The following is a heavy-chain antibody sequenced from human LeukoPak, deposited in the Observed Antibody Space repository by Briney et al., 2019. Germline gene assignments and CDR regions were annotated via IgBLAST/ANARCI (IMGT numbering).Heavy chain of an antibody. CDR3: ARDVSGGSCYLGCWFDP. CDR2: FSSSSSTI. J-gene: IGHJ5*02. CDR1: GFTFSRYS. Sequence: TGGSLRLSCAASGFTFSRYSMNWVRQAPGKGLEWVSYFSSSSSTISYADSVKGRFTISRDNAKNSLYLQMNSLRDEDTAVYYCARDVSGGSCYLGCWFDPWGQGTLVTVSS. D-gene: IGHD2-15*01. V-gene: IGHV3-48*02.